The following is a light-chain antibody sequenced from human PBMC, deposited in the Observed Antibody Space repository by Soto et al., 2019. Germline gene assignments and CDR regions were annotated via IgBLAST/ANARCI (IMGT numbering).Light chain of an antibody. Sequence: IQMTQSPSSLSASVGDRGTSXXRASQGIRNELSWFQQRPGNAPTLXSASASRLQRLGPSRFSGRGSGTDFTLTISSLQPEDFATYYCLQDYDYPRTFGQGTKVDIK. V-gene: IGKV1-6*01. CDR3: LQDYDYPRT. CDR1: QGIRNE. J-gene: IGKJ1*01. CDR2: SAS.